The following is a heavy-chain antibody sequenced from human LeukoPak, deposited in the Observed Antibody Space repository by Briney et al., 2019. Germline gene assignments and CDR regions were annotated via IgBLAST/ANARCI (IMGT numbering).Heavy chain of an antibody. CDR2: IHYSGGT. D-gene: IGHD6-13*01. V-gene: IGHV4-59*08. J-gene: IGHJ6*02. CDR3: ASPMGQAAAGTKAQGRPAMDV. CDR1: GGSISSYY. Sequence: SETLSLTCTVSGGSISSYYWSWIRQPPGKGLEWIGYIHYSGGTNYNPSLKSRVTISMDTSKNQLSLRLSSVTAADTAVYYCASPMGQAAAGTKAQGRPAMDVWGQGTTVTVSS.